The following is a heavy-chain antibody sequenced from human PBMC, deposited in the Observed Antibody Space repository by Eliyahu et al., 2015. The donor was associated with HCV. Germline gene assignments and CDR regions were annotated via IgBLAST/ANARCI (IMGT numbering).Heavy chain of an antibody. D-gene: IGHD3-10*01. CDR2: TSYGGILN. CDR1: GFTFKXSX. Sequence: QVQLVESGGGVVQPGRSLRLXCQASGFTFKXSXMHWVXQAXDKGLEWVASTSYGGILNYYADFVKGRSTISRDNYRSTLKLQLNSLRPEDTAMYYCVKERGGRVTMFRGYMDVWGKGTMVTVSS. V-gene: IGHV3-30*04. CDR3: VKERGGRVTMFRGYMDV. J-gene: IGHJ6*03.